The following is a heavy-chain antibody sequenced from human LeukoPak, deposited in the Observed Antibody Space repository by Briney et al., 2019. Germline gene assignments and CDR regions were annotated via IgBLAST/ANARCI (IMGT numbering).Heavy chain of an antibody. CDR3: ARRVSVVPAAFDI. J-gene: IGHJ3*02. CDR1: GYSISSGYY. CDR2: IYHSGST. D-gene: IGHD2-2*01. V-gene: IGHV4-38-2*01. Sequence: PSETLSLTCAVSGYSISSGYYWGWIRQPPGKGLEWIGSIYHSGSTYYNPSLKSRVTISVDTSKNQFSLKLSSVTAADTAVYYCARRVSVVPAAFDIWGQGTMVTVSS.